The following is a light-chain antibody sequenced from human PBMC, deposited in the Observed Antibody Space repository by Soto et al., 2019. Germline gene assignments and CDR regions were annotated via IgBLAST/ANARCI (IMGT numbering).Light chain of an antibody. Sequence: EIVLTQSPGPLSLSPGERATLSCRSSQSVSSSYLAWYQQKPGQAPRLLIYDASNRATGIPARFSGSGSGTDFTLTISSLEPEDVAVYYCQQRSNWPRTLGQGTKVDIK. V-gene: IGKV3-11*01. CDR2: DAS. CDR3: QQRSNWPRT. J-gene: IGKJ1*01. CDR1: QSVSSSY.